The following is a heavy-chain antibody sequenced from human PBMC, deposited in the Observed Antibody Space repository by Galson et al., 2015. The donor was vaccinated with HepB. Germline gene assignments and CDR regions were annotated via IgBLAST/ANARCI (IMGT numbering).Heavy chain of an antibody. V-gene: IGHV3-11*01. CDR1: GFSFGDYY. D-gene: IGHD3-22*01. Sequence: SLRLSCAASGFSFGDYYMSWIRQAPGKGPEWVSYISSSGKTSYYADSVKGRFTISRDNTKNSLYVQMDSLRAEDTAVYFCARLKISYFENNGYHFDYWGQGALVTVSS. CDR3: ARLKISYFENNGYHFDY. J-gene: IGHJ4*02. CDR2: ISSSGKTS.